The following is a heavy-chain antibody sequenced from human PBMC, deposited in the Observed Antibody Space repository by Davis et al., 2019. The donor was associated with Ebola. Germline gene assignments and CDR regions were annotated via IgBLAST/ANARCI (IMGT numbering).Heavy chain of an antibody. D-gene: IGHD1-26*01. CDR1: GFTFSSYW. Sequence: GGSLRLSCAASGFTFSSYWMSWVRQAPGKGLEWVANIKQDGSEKYYVDSVKGRFTISRDNAKNSLYLQMNSLRAEDTAVYYCARAGPTPWELLGSDYWGQGTLVTVSS. CDR3: ARAGPTPWELLGSDY. J-gene: IGHJ4*02. V-gene: IGHV3-7*01. CDR2: IKQDGSEK.